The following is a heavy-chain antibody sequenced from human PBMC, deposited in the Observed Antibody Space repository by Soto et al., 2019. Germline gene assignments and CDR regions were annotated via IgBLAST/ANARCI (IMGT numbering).Heavy chain of an antibody. CDR1: GVSIRSYY. V-gene: IGHV4-59*01. J-gene: IGHJ4*02. Sequence: PSVTLSLPCPVSGVSIRSYYGSCIRQPPGKGLEWIGYIYYSGSTNYNPSLKSRVTISVDTSKNQFSLKLSSVTAADTAVYYCAIAEYSSPPTYWGKGTLVTVSS. CDR3: AIAEYSSPPTY. CDR2: IYYSGST. D-gene: IGHD6-6*01.